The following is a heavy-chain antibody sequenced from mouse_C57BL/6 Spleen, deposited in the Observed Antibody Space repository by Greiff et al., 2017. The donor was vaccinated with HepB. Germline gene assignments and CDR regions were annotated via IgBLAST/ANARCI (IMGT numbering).Heavy chain of an antibody. CDR3: AVSLGTVVANWYFDV. V-gene: IGHV3-6*01. CDR1: GYSITSGYY. D-gene: IGHD1-1*01. Sequence: SGPGLVKPSQSLSLTCSVTGYSITSGYYWNWIRQFPGNKLEWMGYISYDGSNNYNPSLKNRISITRDTSKNQFFLKLNSVTTEDTATYDCAVSLGTVVANWYFDVWGTGTTVTVSS. J-gene: IGHJ1*03. CDR2: ISYDGSN.